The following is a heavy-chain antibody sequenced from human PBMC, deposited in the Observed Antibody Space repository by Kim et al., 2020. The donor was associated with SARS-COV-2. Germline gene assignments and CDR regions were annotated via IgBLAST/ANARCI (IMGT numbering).Heavy chain of an antibody. CDR2: ISYDGSNK. D-gene: IGHD3-22*01. V-gene: IGHV3-30*03. J-gene: IGHJ4*02. Sequence: GGSLRLSCAASGFTFSSYGMHWVRQAPGKGLEWVAVISYDGSNKYYADSVRGRFTISRDTSKNTLYLQMNSLRAEDTAVYYCATEDYDSSGYLFDYWGQG. CDR1: GFTFSSYG. CDR3: ATEDYDSSGYLFDY.